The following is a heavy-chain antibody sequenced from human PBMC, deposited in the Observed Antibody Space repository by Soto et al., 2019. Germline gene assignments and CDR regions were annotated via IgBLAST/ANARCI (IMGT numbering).Heavy chain of an antibody. Sequence: ASVKVSCKASGGTFSSYAISWVRQAPGQGLEWMGGVIPIFGTANYAQKFQGRVTITADESTSTAYMELSSLRSEDTAVYYCVYGPVGDFDYWGHGTLVTVSS. D-gene: IGHD3-16*01. J-gene: IGHJ4*01. V-gene: IGHV1-69*13. CDR2: VIPIFGTA. CDR3: VYGPVGDFDY. CDR1: GGTFSSYA.